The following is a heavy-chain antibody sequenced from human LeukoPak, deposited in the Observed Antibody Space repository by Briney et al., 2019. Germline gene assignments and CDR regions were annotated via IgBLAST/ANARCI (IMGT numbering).Heavy chain of an antibody. J-gene: IGHJ1*01. D-gene: IGHD2-2*02. CDR2: IYYSGST. V-gene: IGHV4-39*07. Sequence: SETLSLTCTVSGGSISSSSYYWGWIRQPPGKGLEWIGSIYYSGSTYYNPSLKSRVTISVDTSKNQFSLKLSSVTAADTAVYYCARGAPYCSSTSCYRGKSLQHWGQGTLVTVSS. CDR3: ARGAPYCSSTSCYRGKSLQH. CDR1: GGSISSSSYY.